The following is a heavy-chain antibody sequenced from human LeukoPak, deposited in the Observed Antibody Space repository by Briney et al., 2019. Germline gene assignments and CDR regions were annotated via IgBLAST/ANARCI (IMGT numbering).Heavy chain of an antibody. D-gene: IGHD4-17*01. V-gene: IGHV4-31*03. CDR3: VRVRRFGDYSWFDP. CDR2: IYYSGST. J-gene: IGHJ5*02. Sequence: PSETLSLTCTVSGGSITTGGYYWSWIRQHPAKGLEWIGDIYYSGSTNYNPSLKSRVIISVDTSENQFSLRLISVTAADTAMYYCVRVRRFGDYSWFDPWGQGTLVTVSS. CDR1: GGSITTGGYY.